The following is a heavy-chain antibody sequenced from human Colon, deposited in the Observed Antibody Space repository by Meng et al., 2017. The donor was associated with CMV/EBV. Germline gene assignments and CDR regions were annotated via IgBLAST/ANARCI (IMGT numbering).Heavy chain of an antibody. D-gene: IGHD6-13*01. Sequence: KASRYTFSRYNINWVRQAPGQWLEWMGYINPKTGNPTYVQGFTGRFVFSLDTSVGAAYLQISSLKAEDTAVYYCATGSVAADGKGYWGQGTLVTVSS. J-gene: IGHJ4*02. CDR3: ATGSVAADGKGY. CDR1: RYTFSRYN. CDR2: INPKTGNP. V-gene: IGHV7-4-1*02.